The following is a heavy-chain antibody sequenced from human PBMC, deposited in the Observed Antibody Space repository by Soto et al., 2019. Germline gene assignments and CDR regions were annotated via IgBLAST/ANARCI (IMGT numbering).Heavy chain of an antibody. D-gene: IGHD3-10*01. J-gene: IGHJ4*02. CDR1: GYTFTDYY. V-gene: IGHV1-2*04. CDR3: VRGGRGGSGNYYTYDY. CDR2: INPNRGGT. Sequence: GASVKVSCKASGYTFTDYYMHWVRQAPGQGLEWMGWINPNRGGTNYAQKFQDWVTMTRDTSISTAYMELSRLRSDDTAVYYCVRGGRGGSGNYYTYDYWGQGALVTVSS.